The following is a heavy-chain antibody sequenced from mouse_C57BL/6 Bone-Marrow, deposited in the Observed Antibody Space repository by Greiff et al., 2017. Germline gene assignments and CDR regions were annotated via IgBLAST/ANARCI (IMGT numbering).Heavy chain of an antibody. Sequence: QVQLQQSGAELVKPGASVKISCKASGYTFTDYYINWVKQRPGQGLEWIGKFGPGSGSTYYNEKFKGKATLTADKSSSTAYMQLSSLTSEDSAVYFCASRDDYDEAWCAVWGKWTLVTVSA. CDR1: GYTFTDYY. CDR2: FGPGSGST. D-gene: IGHD2-4*01. V-gene: IGHV1-77*01. CDR3: ASRDDYDEAWCAV. J-gene: IGHJ3*01.